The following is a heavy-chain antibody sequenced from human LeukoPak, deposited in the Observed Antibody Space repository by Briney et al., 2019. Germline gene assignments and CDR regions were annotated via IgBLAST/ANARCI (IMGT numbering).Heavy chain of an antibody. V-gene: IGHV4-59*01. J-gene: IGHJ6*03. Sequence: SETLSLTCTVSGGSITSYYWSWVRQPPGKGLEWIGYIYYSGSTDYNPSLKSRVTISVDTSKNQFSLKLSSVTAADTAVYYCARLPNSSYYDSTGYRYNYYYMDVWGIGTTVTVSS. CDR1: GGSITSYY. CDR2: IYYSGST. D-gene: IGHD3-22*01. CDR3: ARLPNSSYYDSTGYRYNYYYMDV.